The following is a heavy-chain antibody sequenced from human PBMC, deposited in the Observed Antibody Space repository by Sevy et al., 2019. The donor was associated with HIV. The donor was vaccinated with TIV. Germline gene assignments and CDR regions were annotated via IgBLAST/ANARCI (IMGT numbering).Heavy chain of an antibody. J-gene: IGHJ5*02. D-gene: IGHD6-13*01. CDR1: GGSISSYD. Sequence: SETLSLTCTVSGGSISSYDWSWIRQPPGKGLEWIGYIYYSGSTNYNPTLKSRVTISVDTSKNQFSLNLSSVTAADTAVYYCARGRKRGIAAAGLFDPWGQGTLVTVSS. V-gene: IGHV4-59*01. CDR2: IYYSGST. CDR3: ARGRKRGIAAAGLFDP.